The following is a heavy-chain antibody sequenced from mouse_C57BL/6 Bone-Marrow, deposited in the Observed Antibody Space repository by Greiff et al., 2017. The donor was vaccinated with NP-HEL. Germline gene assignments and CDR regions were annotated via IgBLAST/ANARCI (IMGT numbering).Heavy chain of an antibody. CDR3: ARWLLPGYFDY. J-gene: IGHJ2*01. CDR1: GYTFTSYG. Sequence: VHLQQSGAELVRPGSSVKMSCKTSGYTFTSYGINWVKQRPGQGLEWIGYIYIGNGYTKYNEKFKGKATLTSDTSSSTAYMQLSSLTSEDSAIYFCARWLLPGYFDYWGQGTTLTVSS. D-gene: IGHD2-3*01. CDR2: IYIGNGYT. V-gene: IGHV1-58*01.